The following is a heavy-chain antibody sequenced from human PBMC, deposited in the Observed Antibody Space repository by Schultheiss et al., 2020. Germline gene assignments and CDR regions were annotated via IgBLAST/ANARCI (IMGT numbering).Heavy chain of an antibody. V-gene: IGHV4-30-4*07. Sequence: TLSLTCAVSGGSISSGGYSWSWIRQPPGKGLEWIGYIYYSGSTYYNPSLKSRVTISVDTSKNQFSLKLSSVTAADTAVYYCAREDRPLAALGTGAFDIWGQGTMVTVSS. CDR1: GGSISSGGYS. CDR3: AREDRPLAALGTGAFDI. CDR2: IYYSGST. J-gene: IGHJ3*02. D-gene: IGHD6-6*01.